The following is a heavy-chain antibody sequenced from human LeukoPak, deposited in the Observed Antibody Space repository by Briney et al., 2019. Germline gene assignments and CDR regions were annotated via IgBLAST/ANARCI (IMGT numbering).Heavy chain of an antibody. J-gene: IGHJ6*03. CDR3: ARASYYYMDV. V-gene: IGHV3-21*06. Sequence: GGSLRLSCAASGFTFSSYSMNWVRQAPGKGLEWVSSISSSSSYIYYADSMRGRFTISRDNAKNSLYLQMNSLKPEDTAVYYCARASYYYMDVWGKGTTVTVSS. CDR2: ISSSSSYI. CDR1: GFTFSSYS.